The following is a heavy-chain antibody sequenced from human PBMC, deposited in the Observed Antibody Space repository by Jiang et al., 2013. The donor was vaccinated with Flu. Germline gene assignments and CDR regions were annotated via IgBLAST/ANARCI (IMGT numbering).Heavy chain of an antibody. CDR1: GYSFTTYW. J-gene: IGHJ5*02. V-gene: IGHV5-51*01. Sequence: GAEVKKPGESLKISCHYSGYSFTTYWIGWVRQMPGRGLEWMGIINTGDSDTRYSPSFQGQVTISADKSINTAYLQWSSLKASDTAMYYCARLGGYCSGGSCYSAGWFDPWGQGTLVTVSS. CDR3: ARLGGYCSGGSCYSAGWFDP. D-gene: IGHD2-15*01. CDR2: INTGDSDT.